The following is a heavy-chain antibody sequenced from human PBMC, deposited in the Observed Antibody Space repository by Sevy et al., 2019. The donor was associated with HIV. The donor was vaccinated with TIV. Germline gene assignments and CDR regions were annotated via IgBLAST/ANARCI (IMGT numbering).Heavy chain of an antibody. CDR1: GFTFSRYW. CDR2: IKQDGSEK. J-gene: IGHJ4*02. D-gene: IGHD3-22*01. CDR3: ARVKDDSSGYRFDY. Sequence: GGSLRLSCAASGFTFSRYWMSWVRQAPGKGLVWVANIKQDGSEKYYVDSVKGRFTISRDNAKNSLYLQMNSLRADDTAVYYCARVKDDSSGYRFDYWGQGTLVTVSS. V-gene: IGHV3-7*01.